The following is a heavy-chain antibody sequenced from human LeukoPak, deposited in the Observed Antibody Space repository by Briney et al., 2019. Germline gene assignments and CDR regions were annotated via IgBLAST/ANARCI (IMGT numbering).Heavy chain of an antibody. V-gene: IGHV3-21*01. J-gene: IGHJ4*02. CDR3: AKDRSDYRNYALGVLDY. Sequence: GGSLRLSCAASGFTFSSYSMNWVRLAPGKGLEWVSSISSSSSYIYYADSVKGRFTISRDNSKNTLYLQMNSLRAEDQAVFYCAKDRSDYRNYALGVLDYWGQGTLVTVSS. CDR2: ISSSSSYI. CDR1: GFTFSSYS. D-gene: IGHD4-11*01.